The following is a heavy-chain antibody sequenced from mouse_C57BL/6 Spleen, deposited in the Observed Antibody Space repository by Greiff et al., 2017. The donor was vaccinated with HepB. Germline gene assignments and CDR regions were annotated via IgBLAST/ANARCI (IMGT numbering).Heavy chain of an antibody. CDR3: ARQTTVVVDY. D-gene: IGHD1-1*01. V-gene: IGHV5-6*01. CDR2: ISSGGSYT. CDR1: GFTFSSYG. J-gene: IGHJ2*01. Sequence: EVKLMESGGDLVKPGGSLKLSCAASGFTFSSYGMSWVRQTPDKRLEWVATISSGGSYTYYPDSVKGRFTISRDNAKNTLYLQMSSLKSEDTAMYYCARQTTVVVDYWGQGTTLTVSS.